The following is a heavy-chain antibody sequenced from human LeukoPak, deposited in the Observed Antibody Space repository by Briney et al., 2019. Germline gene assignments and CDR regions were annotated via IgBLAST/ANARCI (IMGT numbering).Heavy chain of an antibody. CDR3: ARALTELPARDY. V-gene: IGHV3-64*01. Sequence: GGSLRLSCAASGFTLSNYALHWVRQAPGKGLECVSAISANGGSTYYASSVKGRFTISRDNSKSTVYLQMGSLRPEDMAVYYWARALTELPARDYWAQETLVTVPS. CDR2: ISANGGST. D-gene: IGHD1-14*01. CDR1: GFTLSNYA. J-gene: IGHJ4*02.